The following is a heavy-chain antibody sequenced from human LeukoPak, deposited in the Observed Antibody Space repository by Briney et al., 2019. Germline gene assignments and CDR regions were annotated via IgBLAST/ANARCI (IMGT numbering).Heavy chain of an antibody. D-gene: IGHD6-6*01. CDR1: GGTFSSYA. V-gene: IGHV1-69*04. CDR2: IIPILGIA. Sequence: SVKVSCKASGGTFSSYAISWVRQAPGQGLEWMGRIIPILGIANYAQKFQGRVTMTRDTSISTAYMELSRLRSDDTAVYYCAKSIAARRDAFDIWGQGTMVTVSS. J-gene: IGHJ3*02. CDR3: AKSIAARRDAFDI.